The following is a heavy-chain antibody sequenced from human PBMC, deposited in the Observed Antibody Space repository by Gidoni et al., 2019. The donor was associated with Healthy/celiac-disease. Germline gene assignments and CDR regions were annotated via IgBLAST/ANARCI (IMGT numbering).Heavy chain of an antibody. D-gene: IGHD6-13*01. J-gene: IGHJ5*02. CDR2: IYYSGST. CDR1: GGSISSYY. Sequence: QVQLQASGPGLVKPSETLSLTCTVSGGSISSYYWSWIRQPPGKGLEWIGYIYYSGSTNYNPSLKSRVTISVDTSKNQFSLKLSSVTAADTTVYYCARDGTAARLPVGWFDPWGQGTLVTVSS. V-gene: IGHV4-59*01. CDR3: ARDGTAARLPVGWFDP.